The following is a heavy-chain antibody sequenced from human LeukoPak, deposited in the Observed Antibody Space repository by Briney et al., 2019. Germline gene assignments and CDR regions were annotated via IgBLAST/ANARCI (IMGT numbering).Heavy chain of an antibody. D-gene: IGHD3-10*01. CDR1: GGSFSGYY. CDR2: INHSGCT. Sequence: PSETLSLTCAVYGGSFSGYYWSWIRQPPGKGLEWIGEINHSGCTNYNPSLKSRVTISVDTSKNQFSLKLSSVTAADTAVYYCARLPRRMVRGVIKYWYFDLWGRGTLVTVSS. V-gene: IGHV4-34*01. CDR3: ARLPRRMVRGVIKYWYFDL. J-gene: IGHJ2*01.